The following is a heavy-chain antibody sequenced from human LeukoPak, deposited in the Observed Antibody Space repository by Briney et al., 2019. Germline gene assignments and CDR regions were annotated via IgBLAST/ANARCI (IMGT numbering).Heavy chain of an antibody. D-gene: IGHD6-13*01. V-gene: IGHV4-34*01. CDR3: ARDRIAAAF. Sequence: SETLSLTCAVYGGSFSDYYWSWIRQPPGKGLEWIGEINHSGSTNYNPSLKSRVTISVDTSKNQFSLKLSSVTAADTAVYYCARDRIAAAFWGQGTLVTVSS. CDR2: INHSGST. J-gene: IGHJ4*02. CDR1: GGSFSDYY.